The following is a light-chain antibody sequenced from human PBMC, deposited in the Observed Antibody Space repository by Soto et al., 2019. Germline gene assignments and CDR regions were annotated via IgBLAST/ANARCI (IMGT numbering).Light chain of an antibody. CDR1: SSDVGAYNY. CDR3: SSYTISSIYV. CDR2: DVT. J-gene: IGLJ1*01. Sequence: QSALSQAASVCGSPGQSNAISSTGTSSDVGAYNYVSWYQQYPGKAPNLVIYDVTNRPSGVSNRFSGSKPGSTASLTISGLQAEDEADYSCSSYTISSIYVFGTGTKVT. V-gene: IGLV2-14*01.